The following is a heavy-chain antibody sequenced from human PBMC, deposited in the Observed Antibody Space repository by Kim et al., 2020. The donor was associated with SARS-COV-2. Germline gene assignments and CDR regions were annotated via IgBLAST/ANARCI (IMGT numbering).Heavy chain of an antibody. CDR2: ISWNSGSI. CDR3: AKDLQFLNYGSGSCFDY. CDR1: GFTFDDYA. Sequence: GGSLRLSCAASGFTFDDYAMHWVRQAPGKGLEWVSGISWNSGSIGYADSVKGRFTISRDNAKNSLYLQMNSLRAEDTALYYCAKDLQFLNYGSGSCFDYWGQGTLVTVSS. J-gene: IGHJ4*02. D-gene: IGHD3-10*01. V-gene: IGHV3-9*01.